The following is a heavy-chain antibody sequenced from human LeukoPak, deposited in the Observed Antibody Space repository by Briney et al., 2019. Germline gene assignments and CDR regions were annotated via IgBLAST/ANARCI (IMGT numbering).Heavy chain of an antibody. Sequence: SVKASCKASGGTFSSYAISWLRQAPGQGLEWMGRIIPIFGTANYAQKFQGRVTITTDESTSTAYMELSSLRSEDTAVYYCARGFTTTKKQNAFDIWGQGTMVTVSS. J-gene: IGHJ3*02. V-gene: IGHV1-69*05. D-gene: IGHD3-22*01. CDR1: GGTFSSYA. CDR3: ARGFTTTKKQNAFDI. CDR2: IIPIFGTA.